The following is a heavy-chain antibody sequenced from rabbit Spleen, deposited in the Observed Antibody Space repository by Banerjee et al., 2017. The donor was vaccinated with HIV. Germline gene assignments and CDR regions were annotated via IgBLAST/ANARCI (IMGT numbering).Heavy chain of an antibody. V-gene: IGHV1S40*01. J-gene: IGHJ4*01. D-gene: IGHD5-1*01. Sequence: QSLEESGGDLVKPGASLTLTCKASGFSFSNRAVMCWVRQAPGKGLEWIACINIVTGKIVCASWAKGRFTISKTSSTTVTLQMTSLTAADTATYFCARGDTGVGLGDVFTVAYYLKLWGQGTLVTVS. CDR3: ARGDTGVGLGDVFTVAYYLKL. CDR2: INIVTGKI. CDR1: GFSFSNRAV.